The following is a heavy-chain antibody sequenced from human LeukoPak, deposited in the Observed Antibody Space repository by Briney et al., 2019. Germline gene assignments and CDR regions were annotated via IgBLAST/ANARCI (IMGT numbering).Heavy chain of an antibody. J-gene: IGHJ4*02. D-gene: IGHD1-26*01. V-gene: IGHV1-24*01. CDR2: FDPEDGET. CDR1: GYTLTELS. CDR3: ARVEFRYGGPDFDY. Sequence: ASVKVSCKVSGYTLTELSMHWVRQAPGKGLEWMGGFDPEDGETIYAQKFQGRVTMTEDTSTDTAYMELSSLRSEDTAVYYCARVEFRYGGPDFDYWGQGTLVIVSS.